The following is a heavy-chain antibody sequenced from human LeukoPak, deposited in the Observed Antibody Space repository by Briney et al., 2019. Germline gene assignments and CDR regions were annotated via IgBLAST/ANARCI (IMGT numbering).Heavy chain of an antibody. D-gene: IGHD2-2*01. CDR1: GFTFDDHA. Sequence: PGGSLRLSCAASGFTFDDHAMHWVRQVPGKGLEWVSTISWKSDIIGYADSVKGRFTISRDNAKSSLYLQMNSLRVEDTALYYCVKSFYASPPAGMDVWGQGTTVTVSS. CDR3: VKSFYASPPAGMDV. V-gene: IGHV3-9*01. CDR2: ISWKSDII. J-gene: IGHJ6*02.